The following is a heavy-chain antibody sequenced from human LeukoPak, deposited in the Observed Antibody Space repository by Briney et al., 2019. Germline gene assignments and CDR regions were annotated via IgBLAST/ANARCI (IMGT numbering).Heavy chain of an antibody. V-gene: IGHV4-61*02. CDR1: GGSFSSGSYY. CDR2: INASGST. J-gene: IGHJ4*02. Sequence: SQTLSLTCTVSGGSFSSGSYYWSWIRQPAGKGLEWIGRINASGSTNYNPSLKSRVTMSVDTSKNQFSLKLSSVTAADTAVYYCARDLRYDSSGWAFDYWGQGTLVTVSS. CDR3: ARDLRYDSSGWAFDY. D-gene: IGHD3-22*01.